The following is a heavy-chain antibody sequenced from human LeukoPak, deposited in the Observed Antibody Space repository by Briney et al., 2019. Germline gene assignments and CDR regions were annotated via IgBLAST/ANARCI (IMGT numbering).Heavy chain of an antibody. Sequence: ASVKVSCKASGGTFSSYSMNWVRQAPGKGLEWVSSISSSSSYIYYADSVKGRFTISRDNAKNSLYLQMNSLRAEDTAVYYCASAYGSGRKYFQHWGQGTLVTVSS. D-gene: IGHD3-10*01. CDR3: ASAYGSGRKYFQH. V-gene: IGHV3-21*01. J-gene: IGHJ1*01. CDR2: ISSSSSYI. CDR1: GGTFSSYS.